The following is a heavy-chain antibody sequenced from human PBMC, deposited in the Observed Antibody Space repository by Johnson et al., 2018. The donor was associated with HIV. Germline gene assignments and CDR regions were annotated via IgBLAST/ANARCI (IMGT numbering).Heavy chain of an antibody. Sequence: QVQLVESGGGLVQPGGSLRLSCAASGFTFSDYYMSWIRQAPGKGLEWVSYISSDGTTIYDADSVKGRFTISRDNAKNSLYLQMNSLRAEDTAVYYCARGVMTFDAFDIWGQGTMVTVSS. V-gene: IGHV3-11*04. CDR2: ISSDGTTI. D-gene: IGHD2-21*01. J-gene: IGHJ3*02. CDR3: ARGVMTFDAFDI. CDR1: GFTFSDYY.